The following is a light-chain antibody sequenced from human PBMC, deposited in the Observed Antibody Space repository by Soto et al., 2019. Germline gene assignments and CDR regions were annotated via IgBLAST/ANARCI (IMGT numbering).Light chain of an antibody. Sequence: EIVMTQSPATLSVSLGESATLSCRASQSIVTNLAWYKQTPGQSPRLLIYSASKRATGIPARFSGSGSGTDFMLTISSLQSEDFGVYYCQQDYNWRHHTFGQWTKLEIK. J-gene: IGKJ2*01. V-gene: IGKV3-15*01. CDR1: QSIVTN. CDR3: QQDYNWRHHT. CDR2: SAS.